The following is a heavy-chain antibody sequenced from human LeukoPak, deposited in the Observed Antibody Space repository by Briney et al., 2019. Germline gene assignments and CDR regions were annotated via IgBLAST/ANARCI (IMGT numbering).Heavy chain of an antibody. CDR3: ARLPYYYYGMDV. J-gene: IGHJ6*02. V-gene: IGHV1-8*01. CDR2: MNPNSGNT. Sequence: GASVKVSCKASGYIFTSYDINWVRQATGQGLEWMGWMNPNSGNTGYAQKFQGRVTMTRNTSISTAYMELSSLRSEDTAVYYCARLPYYYYGMDVWGQGTTVTVSS. CDR1: GYIFTSYD.